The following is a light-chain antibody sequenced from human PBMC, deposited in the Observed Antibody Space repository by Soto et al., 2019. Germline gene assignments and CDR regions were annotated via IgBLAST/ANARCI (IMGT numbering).Light chain of an antibody. Sequence: ETVLTQSPGTLSLSPGERATLSCRASQTIRSNYLAWYRQTPGQAPILLNYGSSNRATVIAGRFSGSGSGTDFTLIISRLEPEDFALYYWQQYGSSPWTFGQGTKVEIK. V-gene: IGKV3-20*01. CDR1: QTIRSNY. J-gene: IGKJ1*01. CDR2: GSS. CDR3: QQYGSSPWT.